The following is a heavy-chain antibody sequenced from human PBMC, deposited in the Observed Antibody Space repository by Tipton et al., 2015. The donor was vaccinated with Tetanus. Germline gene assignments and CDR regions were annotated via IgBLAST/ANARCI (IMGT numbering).Heavy chain of an antibody. CDR3: ARARSGSYYLDY. V-gene: IGHV3-53*01. J-gene: IGHJ4*02. Sequence: SLRLSCAASGFSVSNNYMSWVRQAPGKGLEWVSVIYIGGSIYYTDSVKGRFTISRDNSKNTLFLQMNSLRAEDTAVYYCARARSGSYYLDYWGQGTLVTVSS. CDR1: GFSVSNNY. CDR2: IYIGGSI. D-gene: IGHD1-26*01.